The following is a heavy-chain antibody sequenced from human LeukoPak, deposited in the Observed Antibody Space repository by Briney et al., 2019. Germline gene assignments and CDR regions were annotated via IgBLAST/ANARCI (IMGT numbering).Heavy chain of an antibody. CDR1: GYTFTGNY. CDR2: MNPNSGGT. Sequence: ASVKVSCKASGYTFTGNYMHWVRQAPGQGHEWMGRMNPNSGGTNYAQKFQCRVTMTRDTSNSTAYMEMSRLRSDDTAVYFCARSLPDRYYDSSGYCGWFDPWGQGTLVTVCS. D-gene: IGHD3-22*01. CDR3: ARSLPDRYYDSSGYCGWFDP. J-gene: IGHJ5*02. V-gene: IGHV1-2*06.